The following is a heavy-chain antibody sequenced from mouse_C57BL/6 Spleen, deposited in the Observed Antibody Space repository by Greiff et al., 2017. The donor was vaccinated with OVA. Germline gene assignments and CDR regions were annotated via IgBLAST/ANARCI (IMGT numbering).Heavy chain of an antibody. CDR1: GYTFTSYW. CDR3: ARPLGSSYGAMDY. D-gene: IGHD1-1*01. V-gene: IGHV1-69*01. Sequence: QVQLKQSGAELVMPGASVKLSCKASGYTFTSYWMHWVKQRPGQGLEWIGEIDPSDSYTNYNQKFKGKSTLTVDKSSSTAYMQLSSLTSEDSAVYYCARPLGSSYGAMDYWGQGTSVTVSS. CDR2: IDPSDSYT. J-gene: IGHJ4*01.